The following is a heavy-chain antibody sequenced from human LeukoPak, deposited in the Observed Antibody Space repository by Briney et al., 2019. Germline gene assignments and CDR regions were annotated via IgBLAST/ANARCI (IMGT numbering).Heavy chain of an antibody. CDR2: ISNDGRKE. CDR1: GFSFRRYD. J-gene: IGHJ5*02. Sequence: GGSLRLSCAASGFSFRRYDMHWVRQAQGKGLEWVAAISNDGRKEIYTDSVKGRFTISRDNSKNTLYLQMNSLRAEDTAVYYCARAAAVSGAFRDNWFDPWGQGSLVTVSS. D-gene: IGHD2-15*01. CDR3: ARAAAVSGAFRDNWFDP. V-gene: IGHV3-30*14.